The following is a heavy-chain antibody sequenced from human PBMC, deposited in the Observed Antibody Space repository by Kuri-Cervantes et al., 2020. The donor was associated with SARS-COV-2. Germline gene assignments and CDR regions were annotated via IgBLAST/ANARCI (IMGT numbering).Heavy chain of an antibody. D-gene: IGHD3-16*02. Sequence: GESLKISCAASGFTFSSYSMNWVRQAPGKGLEWVSSISSSSSYIYYADSVKGRFTISRDNAKNSLYLQMNSLRAEDTAVYYCAREDDYVWGSYRSVWGDAFDIWGQGTMVPSPQ. CDR2: ISSSSSYI. CDR1: GFTFSSYS. J-gene: IGHJ3*02. V-gene: IGHV3-21*01. CDR3: AREDDYVWGSYRSVWGDAFDI.